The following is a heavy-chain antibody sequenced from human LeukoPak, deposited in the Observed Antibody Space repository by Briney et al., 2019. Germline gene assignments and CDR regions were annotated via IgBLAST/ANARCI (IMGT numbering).Heavy chain of an antibody. CDR1: GGTFSSYA. J-gene: IGHJ4*02. V-gene: IGHV1-69*01. Sequence: SVKVSCKASGGTFSSYAISWVRQAPGQGLEWMGGIIPIFGTANYAQKFQGRVTITADESTSTAYMELSSLRSEDTAVYYCASSQGGGDFWSGSPRYWGQGTLVTVSS. D-gene: IGHD3-3*01. CDR2: IIPIFGTA. CDR3: ASSQGGGDFWSGSPRY.